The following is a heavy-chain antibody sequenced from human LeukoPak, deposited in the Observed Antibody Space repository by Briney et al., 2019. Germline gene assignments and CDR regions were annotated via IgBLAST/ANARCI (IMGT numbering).Heavy chain of an antibody. CDR2: INHSGST. V-gene: IGHV4-34*01. CDR1: GGSFSGYY. D-gene: IGHD4-17*01. Sequence: SETLSLTCAVYGGSFSGYYWSWIRQPPGKGLEWIGEINHSGSTNYNPSLKSRVTISVDTSKNQFSLKLCSVTAADTAVYYCARVDYGDYLPYYYYYMDVWGKGTTVTVSS. J-gene: IGHJ6*03. CDR3: ARVDYGDYLPYYYYYMDV.